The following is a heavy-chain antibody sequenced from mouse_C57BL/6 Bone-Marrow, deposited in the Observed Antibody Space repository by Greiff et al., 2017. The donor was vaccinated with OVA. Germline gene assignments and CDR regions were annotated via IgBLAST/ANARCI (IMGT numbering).Heavy chain of an antibody. V-gene: IGHV5-17*01. CDR3: ARPSYYYAMDY. Sequence: VQLKESGGGLVKPGGSLKLSCAASGFTFSDYGMHWVRQAPEKGLEWVAYISSGSSTIYYADTVKGRFTISRDNAKNTLCLQMTSLRSEDTAMYYCARPSYYYAMDYWGQGTSVTVSS. CDR2: ISSGSSTI. J-gene: IGHJ4*01. CDR1: GFTFSDYG.